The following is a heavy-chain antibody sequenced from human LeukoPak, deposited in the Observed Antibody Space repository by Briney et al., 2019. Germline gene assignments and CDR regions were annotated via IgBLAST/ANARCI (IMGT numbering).Heavy chain of an antibody. CDR2: INTYTGKS. V-gene: IGHV7-4-1*02. CDR1: GYTFTSYT. Sequence: ASVKVSCKASGYTFTSYTMNWVRQAHGQGLEWVGSINTYTGKSTYAQGFTGRFVFSLDTSVSTTYLQINSLKAEDTAVYYCARGASEYAFWSVQRSNWFDPWGQGTLITVSS. D-gene: IGHD3-3*01. J-gene: IGHJ5*02. CDR3: ARGASEYAFWSVQRSNWFDP.